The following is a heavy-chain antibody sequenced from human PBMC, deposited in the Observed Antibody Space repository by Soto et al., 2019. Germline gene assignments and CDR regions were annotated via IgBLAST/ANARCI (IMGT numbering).Heavy chain of an antibody. J-gene: IGHJ3*02. V-gene: IGHV3-74*01. CDR1: RFSNSW. CDR2: INPDGGST. Sequence: TGGSLRLSCAASRFSNSWMHWVRQVPGKGLVWVSRINPDGGSTNYADFVKGRFTISRDYATDTVYLQMNSLRAEDTAVYYCVRGPGAYVYFGFGIWGQGXMVTVSS. D-gene: IGHD3-9*01. CDR3: VRGPGAYVYFGFGI.